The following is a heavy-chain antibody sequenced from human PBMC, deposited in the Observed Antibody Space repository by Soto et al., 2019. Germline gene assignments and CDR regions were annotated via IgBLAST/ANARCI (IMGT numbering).Heavy chain of an antibody. V-gene: IGHV4-34*01. J-gene: IGHJ4*02. Sequence: QVQLQQWGAGLLKPSETLSLTCAVSGGSFSGYYWTWIRQPPGKGLEWIGEINHSGSTNYNPSLKSRVTISVDTSKNQFSLKLTSVTDAATAVYYCARDKITGLFDYWGQGTLVTVSS. CDR3: ARDKITGLFDY. D-gene: IGHD1-1*01. CDR1: GGSFSGYY. CDR2: INHSGST.